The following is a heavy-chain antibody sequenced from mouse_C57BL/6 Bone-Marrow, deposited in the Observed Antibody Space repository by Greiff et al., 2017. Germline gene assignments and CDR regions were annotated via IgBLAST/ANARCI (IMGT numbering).Heavy chain of an antibody. CDR3: TTGCYFDY. CDR1: GFNIKDYY. J-gene: IGHJ2*01. Sequence: VQLQQSGAELVRPGASVKLSCTASGFNIKDYYMHWVKQRPEQGLEWIGRIDPEDGDTEYAPKFPGPATMTADTSSNTAYLQLSSLTSEDTAIYYCTTGCYFDYCGQGTTLTVSS. V-gene: IGHV14-1*01. CDR2: IDPEDGDT.